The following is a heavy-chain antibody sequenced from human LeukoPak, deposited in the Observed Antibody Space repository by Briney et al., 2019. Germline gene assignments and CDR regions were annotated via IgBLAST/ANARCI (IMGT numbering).Heavy chain of an antibody. Sequence: GGSLRLSCAASGFTFSSYSMNWVRQAPRKGLEWVSYISSSSSTIYYADSVKGRFTISRDNAKNSLYLQMNSLRAEDTAVYYCARGLGYSGYDSFYFDYWGQGTLVTVSS. J-gene: IGHJ4*02. CDR1: GFTFSSYS. V-gene: IGHV3-48*01. CDR2: ISSSSSTI. D-gene: IGHD5-12*01. CDR3: ARGLGYSGYDSFYFDY.